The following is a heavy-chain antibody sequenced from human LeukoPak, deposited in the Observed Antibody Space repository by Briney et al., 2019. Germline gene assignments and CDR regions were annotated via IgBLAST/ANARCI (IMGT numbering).Heavy chain of an antibody. V-gene: IGHV3-21*01. D-gene: IGHD5-24*01. CDR1: GFTFSGFA. J-gene: IGHJ4*02. CDR2: ISSSSSYI. Sequence: GGTLRLSCAASGFTFSGFAMSWIRQAPGKGLEWVSSISSSSSYIYYADSVKGRFTISRDNAKNSLYLQMNSLRAEDTAVYYCATDLEGAWLQFFYWGQGTLVTVSS. CDR3: ATDLEGAWLQFFY.